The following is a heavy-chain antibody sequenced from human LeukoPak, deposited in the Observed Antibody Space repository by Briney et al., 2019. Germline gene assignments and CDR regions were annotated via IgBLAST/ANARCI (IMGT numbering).Heavy chain of an antibody. V-gene: IGHV5-51*01. CDR1: GYSFTSYW. CDR2: IYPGDSGT. J-gene: IGHJ6*02. CDR3: ARGYYDFWSGYYGMDV. D-gene: IGHD3-3*01. Sequence: GESLKISCKGSGYSFTSYWIGWVRQMPGKGLEWMGIIYPGDSGTRYSPSFQGQVTISADKSISTAYLQWSSLKASDTAMYYCARGYYDFWSGYYGMDVWGQGTTVTVSS.